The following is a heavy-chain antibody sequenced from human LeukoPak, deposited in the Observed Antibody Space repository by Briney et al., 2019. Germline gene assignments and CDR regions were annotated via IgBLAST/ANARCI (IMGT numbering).Heavy chain of an antibody. CDR1: GFTFNNAR. Sequence: NPGGSLRLSCAASGFTFNNARMSWVRQAPGKGLEWVGRIKSKTDGGTTDYATPVKGRITISRDDSKNTLFLQMYSLRAEDTAVYYCAKAANYDILTGIFSYYYMDVWGKGTTVTVSS. CDR3: AKAANYDILTGIFSYYYMDV. V-gene: IGHV3-15*01. CDR2: IKSKTDGGTT. J-gene: IGHJ6*03. D-gene: IGHD3-9*01.